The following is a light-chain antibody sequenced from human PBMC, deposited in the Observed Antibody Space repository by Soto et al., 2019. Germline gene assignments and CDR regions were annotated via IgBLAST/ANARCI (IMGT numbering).Light chain of an antibody. CDR1: QSVSSN. Sequence: IVRTRSPESLSVAPGGRRTLYSRASQSVSSNLAWYQQKPGQAPRLLIYGASTRATGIPARFSGSGSGTEFTLTISSLQSEDFAVYSCQQYNNWPWTFGQGTKVDIK. V-gene: IGKV3-15*01. J-gene: IGKJ1*01. CDR2: GAS. CDR3: QQYNNWPWT.